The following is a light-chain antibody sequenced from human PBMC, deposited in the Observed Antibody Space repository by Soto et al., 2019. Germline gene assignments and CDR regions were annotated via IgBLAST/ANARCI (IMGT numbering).Light chain of an antibody. CDR2: DDS. J-gene: IGLJ2*01. V-gene: IGLV3-21*02. CDR1: NIGSKS. Sequence: SYELTQTPSVSVAPGQTARITCGGNNIGSKSVHWYRQKPGLAPVLVVYDDSDRPSEIPERFSGSNSGNTATLTISWVEAGDEADYYCQVWDNSRDHVVFGGGTQLTVL. CDR3: QVWDNSRDHVV.